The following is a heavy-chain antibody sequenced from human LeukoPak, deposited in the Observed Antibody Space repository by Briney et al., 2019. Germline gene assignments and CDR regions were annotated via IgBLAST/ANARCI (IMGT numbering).Heavy chain of an antibody. J-gene: IGHJ4*02. Sequence: SVKVSCKASGGTFSSYAISWVRQAPGQGLEWMGRIIPILGIANYAQRFQGRVTITADKSTSTAYMELSSLRSDDTAVYYCARVDSSSWDCYFDYWGQGTLVTVSS. V-gene: IGHV1-69*04. CDR1: GGTFSSYA. CDR2: IIPILGIA. D-gene: IGHD6-13*01. CDR3: ARVDSSSWDCYFDY.